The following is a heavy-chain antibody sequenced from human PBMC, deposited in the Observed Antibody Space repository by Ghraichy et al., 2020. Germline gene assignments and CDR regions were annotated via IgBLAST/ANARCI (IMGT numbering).Heavy chain of an antibody. D-gene: IGHD3-3*01. CDR2: ISGSGGST. CDR1: GFIFSNYA. V-gene: IGHV3-23*01. CDR3: GGDFGVVTINY. J-gene: IGHJ4*02. Sequence: SCAASGFIFSNYAMTWVRQAPGKGLEWVSTISGSGGSTYYADSVKGRFTISRDNSKNTLYLQMNSLRAEDTAVYYCGGDFGVVTINYWGQGTLVTVSS.